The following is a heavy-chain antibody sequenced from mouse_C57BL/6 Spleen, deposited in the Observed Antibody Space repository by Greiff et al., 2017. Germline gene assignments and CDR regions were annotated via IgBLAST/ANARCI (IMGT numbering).Heavy chain of an antibody. CDR3: AREGGSFYYFDY. D-gene: IGHD1-1*01. CDR1: GYTFTSYW. CDR2: IVPNSGGT. V-gene: IGHV1-72*01. J-gene: IGHJ2*01. Sequence: QVQLKQPGAELVKPGASVKLSCKASGYTFTSYWMHWVKQRPGRGLEWIGRIVPNSGGTKYNEKFKSKATLTVDKPSSTAYMQLSSLTSEDSAVYYCAREGGSFYYFDYWGQGTTLTVSS.